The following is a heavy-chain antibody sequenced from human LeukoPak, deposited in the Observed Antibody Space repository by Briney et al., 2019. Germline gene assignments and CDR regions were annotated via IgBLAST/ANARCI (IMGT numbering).Heavy chain of an antibody. CDR3: ARVGTYGSGSYLSWLDY. Sequence: PSVTLSLTCTVSGGSISSYYWSWIRQPPGKGLEWIGYIYYSGSTDYNPSLKSRVTISVDTSKNQFSLKLSSVTAADTAVYYCARVGTYGSGSYLSWLDYWGQGTLVTVSS. J-gene: IGHJ4*02. V-gene: IGHV4-59*01. D-gene: IGHD3-10*01. CDR2: IYYSGST. CDR1: GGSISSYY.